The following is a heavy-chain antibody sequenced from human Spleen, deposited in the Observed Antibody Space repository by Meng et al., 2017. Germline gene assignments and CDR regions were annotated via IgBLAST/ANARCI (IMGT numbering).Heavy chain of an antibody. J-gene: IGHJ4*02. CDR3: ARRYTSDWYYFDY. Sequence: SETLSLTCSVSGASVSVGSYWSWVRQSPGKGLEWIGSIYRSGSTYYNSSLKSRVTISVDTSKNQFSLNLSSVTATDTAVYYCARRYTSDWYYFDYWGQGTLVTVSS. D-gene: IGHD6-19*01. CDR1: GASVSVGSY. CDR2: IYRSGST. V-gene: IGHV4-38-2*01.